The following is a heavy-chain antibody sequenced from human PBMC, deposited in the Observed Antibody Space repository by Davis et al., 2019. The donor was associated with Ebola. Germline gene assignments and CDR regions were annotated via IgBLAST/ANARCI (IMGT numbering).Heavy chain of an antibody. Sequence: AASVKVSCNASGYTFTSYAITWVRQAPGQGLEWMGRIIPILGIANYAQKFQGRVTITADKSTSTAYMELSSLRSEDTAVYYCAREDGYSSDYWGQGTLVTVSS. J-gene: IGHJ4*02. V-gene: IGHV1-69*04. CDR3: AREDGYSSDY. CDR1: GYTFTSYA. D-gene: IGHD5-18*01. CDR2: IIPILGIA.